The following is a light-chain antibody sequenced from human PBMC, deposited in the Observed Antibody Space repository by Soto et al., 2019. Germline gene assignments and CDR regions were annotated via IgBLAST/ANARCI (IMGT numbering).Light chain of an antibody. CDR1: TYNIGSTSNIGSDY. Sequence: QSVLTQPPSASGTPGQRVTISCSGSTYNIGSTSNIGSDYVYWYQQLPGTAPKLLIYSTNQRPSGVPDRISGSKSGTSATLAISGLRFEDEADYYCAVWDDSLSGWVFGGGTKLTVL. CDR2: STN. CDR3: AVWDDSLSGWV. V-gene: IGLV1-47*02. J-gene: IGLJ3*02.